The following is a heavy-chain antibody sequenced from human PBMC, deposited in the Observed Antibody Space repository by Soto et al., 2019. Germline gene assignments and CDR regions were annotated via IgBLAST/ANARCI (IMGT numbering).Heavy chain of an antibody. CDR2: ISYDGSNK. J-gene: IGHJ4*02. V-gene: IGHV3-30*18. CDR3: AKDSGPYYDILTGYYKD. CDR1: GFIFSSYG. Sequence: QVQLVESGGGVVQPGRSLRLSCAASGFIFSSYGMHWVRQAPGKGLEWVAVISYDGSNKYYADSVKGRFTISRDNSKNTLYLQMNSLRAEDTAVYYCAKDSGPYYDILTGYYKDWGQGTLVTVSS. D-gene: IGHD3-9*01.